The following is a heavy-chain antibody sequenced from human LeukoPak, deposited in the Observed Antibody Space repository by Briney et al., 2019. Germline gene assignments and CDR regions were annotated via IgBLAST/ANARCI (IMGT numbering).Heavy chain of an antibody. D-gene: IGHD4-11*01. Sequence: ASVKVSCKASGYTLTNYYMHWVRQAPGQGLEWMGIINPSGGSTLYAQKFQGRVTMTRDTSTSTVYMELSSLRSEDTAVYYCARDPERNSYYPYFDYWGQGTLVTVSS. CDR1: GYTLTNYY. V-gene: IGHV1-46*01. CDR3: ARDPERNSYYPYFDY. J-gene: IGHJ4*02. CDR2: INPSGGST.